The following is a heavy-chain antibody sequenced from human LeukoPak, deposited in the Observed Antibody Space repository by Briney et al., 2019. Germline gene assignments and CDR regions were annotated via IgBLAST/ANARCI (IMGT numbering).Heavy chain of an antibody. CDR1: GGSFSGYY. J-gene: IGHJ4*02. Sequence: SETLSLTCAVYGGSFSGYYWSWIRQPPGKGLEWIGEINHSGSTNYNPSLKSRVTISVDTSKNQFSLKLSSVTAADTAVYYCARFSNDHGVKFDYWGQGTLVTVSS. D-gene: IGHD4-17*01. V-gene: IGHV4-34*01. CDR3: ARFSNDHGVKFDY. CDR2: INHSGST.